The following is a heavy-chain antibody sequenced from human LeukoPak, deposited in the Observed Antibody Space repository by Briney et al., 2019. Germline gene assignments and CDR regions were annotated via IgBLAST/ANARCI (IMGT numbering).Heavy chain of an antibody. J-gene: IGHJ5*02. Sequence: ASVKVSCKASGYTFSAYYMHWVRQAPGQGLEWMGWINPNSGGTNYAQKFQGRVTMTRDTSISTAYMELSRLRSDDTAVYYCAGSRRAAAGSNWFDPWGQGTLVTVSS. CDR1: GYTFSAYY. CDR2: INPNSGGT. V-gene: IGHV1-2*02. CDR3: AGSRRAAAGSNWFDP. D-gene: IGHD6-13*01.